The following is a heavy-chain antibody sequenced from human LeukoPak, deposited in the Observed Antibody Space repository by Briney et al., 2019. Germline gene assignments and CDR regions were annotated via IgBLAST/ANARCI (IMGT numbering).Heavy chain of an antibody. D-gene: IGHD3-10*01. CDR2: INPSGGST. CDR3: ARDSDSEAPGKFDY. V-gene: IGHV1-46*01. Sequence: ASVKVSCKASGNTFTSYDINWVRQATGQGLEWMGIINPSGGSTSYAQKFQGRVTMTRDTSTSTVYMELSSLRSEDTAVYYCARDSDSEAPGKFDYWGQGTLVTVSS. J-gene: IGHJ4*02. CDR1: GNTFTSYD.